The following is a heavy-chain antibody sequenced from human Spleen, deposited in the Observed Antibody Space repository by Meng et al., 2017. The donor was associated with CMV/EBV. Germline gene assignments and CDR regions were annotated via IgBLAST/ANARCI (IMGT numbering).Heavy chain of an antibody. D-gene: IGHD1-1*01. Sequence: SVKVSCKASGYSFTSYGISWVRQAPGQGLAWMGWISAYNGNTNYAQNLQGRVTMTTDTSTSTAYMELRSLRSDDTAVYYCARRASLELDYWGQGTLVTVSS. CDR2: ISAYNGNT. J-gene: IGHJ4*02. V-gene: IGHV1-18*01. CDR1: GYSFTSYG. CDR3: ARRASLELDY.